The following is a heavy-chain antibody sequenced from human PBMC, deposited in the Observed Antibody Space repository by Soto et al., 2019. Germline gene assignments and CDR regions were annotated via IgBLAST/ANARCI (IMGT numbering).Heavy chain of an antibody. CDR1: GFTFSTYW. Sequence: EVQLVESGGGLVQPGGSLRLSCAASGFTFSTYWMHWVRQPPGKGLGWVSRINNDGSNTAYADSVKGRFTISRDNAQSTLYLQMNSLRAEDTAVYYCARDPLIGTTDYGFDVWGQGTTVSVSS. CDR3: ARDPLIGTTDYGFDV. J-gene: IGHJ6*02. CDR2: INNDGSNT. V-gene: IGHV3-74*01. D-gene: IGHD1-7*01.